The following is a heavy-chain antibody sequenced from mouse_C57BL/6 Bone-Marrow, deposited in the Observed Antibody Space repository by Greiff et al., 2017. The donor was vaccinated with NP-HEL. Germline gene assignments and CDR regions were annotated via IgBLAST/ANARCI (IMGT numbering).Heavy chain of an antibody. V-gene: IGHV1-39*01. CDR1: GYSFTDYN. D-gene: IGHD2-2*01. CDR2: INPNYGTT. J-gene: IGHJ4*01. Sequence: EVQLQQSGPELVKPGASVKISCKASGYSFTDYNMNWVKQSNGKSLEWIGVINPNYGTTNYNQKFKGKATLTVDKSSSTAYMQLNSLTSEDSAVYYCADDMVTTTYYYALDYWGQGTSVTVSS. CDR3: ADDMVTTTYYYALDY.